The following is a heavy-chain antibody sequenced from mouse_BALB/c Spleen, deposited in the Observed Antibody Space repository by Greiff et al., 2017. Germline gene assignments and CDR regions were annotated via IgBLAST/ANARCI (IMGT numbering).Heavy chain of an antibody. Sequence: EVQVVESGGGLVQPGGSRKLSCAASGFTFSSFGMHWVRQAPEKGLEWVAYISSGSSTIYYADTVKGRFTISRDNPKNTLFLQMTSLRSEDTAMYYCAKDLRRAMDDWGQGTSVTVSS. CDR1: GFTFSSFG. CDR3: AKDLRRAMDD. J-gene: IGHJ4*01. V-gene: IGHV5-17*02. D-gene: IGHD2-12*01. CDR2: ISSGSSTI.